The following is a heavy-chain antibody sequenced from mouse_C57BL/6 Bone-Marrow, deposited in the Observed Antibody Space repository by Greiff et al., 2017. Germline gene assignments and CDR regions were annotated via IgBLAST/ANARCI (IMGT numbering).Heavy chain of an antibody. V-gene: IGHV1-15*01. D-gene: IGHD1-1*01. J-gene: IGHJ1*03. CDR1: GYTFTDYE. CDR3: TRGRGTTLVAHWYGDV. CDR2: INPETGGT. Sequence: VKLMESGAELVRPGASVTLSCKASGYTFTDYEMPWVQQTPVHGLEWIGTINPETGGTAYNPKFKGKAILTVDKSSSTSYLELRSLTSEDSAVYYCTRGRGTTLVAHWYGDVWGTGTTVTVSS.